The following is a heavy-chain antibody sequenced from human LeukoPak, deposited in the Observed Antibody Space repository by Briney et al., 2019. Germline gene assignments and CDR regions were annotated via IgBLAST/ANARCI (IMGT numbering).Heavy chain of an antibody. V-gene: IGHV4-39*07. Sequence: PSETLSLTCTVSGGSISSSHYFWGWIRQPPGKGLEWIGNIYYNENTYYNPSLKSRVSLSIDTSNNHFSLKLTSVTAADTAVYYCARDSGYDADAFDIWGQGTMVTVSS. J-gene: IGHJ3*02. CDR2: IYYNENT. CDR1: GGSISSSHYF. CDR3: ARDSGYDADAFDI. D-gene: IGHD5-12*01.